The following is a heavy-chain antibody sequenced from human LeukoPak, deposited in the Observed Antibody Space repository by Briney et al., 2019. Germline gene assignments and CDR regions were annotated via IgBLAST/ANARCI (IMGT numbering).Heavy chain of an antibody. V-gene: IGHV1-18*01. CDR1: GSTFTIYG. Sequence: GASVKLSCKASGSTFTIYGISWVRQAPGQGLEWMGWTTTYNGNTNYAYKLQGRVTMTTDTSTSTAYMELRSLRSDGTAVHYCARGSPPYYFDYWGQGTLVTVSS. CDR3: ARGSPPYYFDY. CDR2: TTTYNGNT. J-gene: IGHJ4*02.